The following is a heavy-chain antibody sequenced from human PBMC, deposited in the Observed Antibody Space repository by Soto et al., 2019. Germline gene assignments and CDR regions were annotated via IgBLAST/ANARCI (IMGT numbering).Heavy chain of an antibody. CDR2: ISGSGGST. D-gene: IGHD3-10*01. Sequence: GGSLRLSCAASGFTFSSYAMSWVRQAPGKGLEWVSAISGSGGSTYYADSVKGRFTISRDNSKNTLYLRMNSLRAEDTAVYYCAKGIVYGSGSYYLENYYMDVWGKGTTVTVSS. CDR1: GFTFSSYA. V-gene: IGHV3-23*01. CDR3: AKGIVYGSGSYYLENYYMDV. J-gene: IGHJ6*03.